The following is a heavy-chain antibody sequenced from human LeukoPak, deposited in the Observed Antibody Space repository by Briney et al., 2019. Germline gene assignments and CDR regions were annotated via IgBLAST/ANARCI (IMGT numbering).Heavy chain of an antibody. CDR1: GFTLRSYA. CDR3: AKGAGQWLVPSEYFQY. J-gene: IGHJ1*01. D-gene: IGHD6-19*01. CDR2: LSGSRGNT. V-gene: IGHV3-23*01. Sequence: PGGSLRLSCAACGFTLRSYATSWVRQAPGKGLEWVSTLSGSRGNTYYAGSVKGRFTISRDNSKNTLYLQMNSLRAEDTAVYYCAKGAGQWLVPSEYFQYWGQGTLVTVSS.